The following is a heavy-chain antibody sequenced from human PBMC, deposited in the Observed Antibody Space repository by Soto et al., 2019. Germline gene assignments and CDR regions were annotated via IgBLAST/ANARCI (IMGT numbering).Heavy chain of an antibody. CDR1: GFTFDDYG. D-gene: IGHD3-10*01. CDR2: INWNGGST. J-gene: IGHJ3*02. V-gene: IGHV3-20*01. Sequence: EVQLVESGGGVVRPGGSLRLSCAASGFTFDDYGMSWVRQAPGKGLEWVSGINWNGGSTGYADSVKCRFTISRDNAKNPLYLPMTSLRAEDTALYHCARRDYYGAGCRAFDIWGQGTMVTVSS. CDR3: ARRDYYGAGCRAFDI.